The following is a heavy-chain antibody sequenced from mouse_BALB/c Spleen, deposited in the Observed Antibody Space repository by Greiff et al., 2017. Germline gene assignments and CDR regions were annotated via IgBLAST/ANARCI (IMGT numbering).Heavy chain of an antibody. CDR1: GFTFSSYT. D-gene: IGHD2-2*01. CDR3: TRDEGYGYDDGYWYFDV. Sequence: DVMLVESGGGLVKPGGSLKLSCAASGFTFSSYTMSWVRQTPEKRLEWVATISSGGSYTYYPDSVKGRFTISRDNAKNTLYLQMSSLKSEDTAMYYCTRDEGYGYDDGYWYFDVWGAGTTVTVSS. CDR2: ISSGGSYT. V-gene: IGHV5-6-4*01. J-gene: IGHJ1*01.